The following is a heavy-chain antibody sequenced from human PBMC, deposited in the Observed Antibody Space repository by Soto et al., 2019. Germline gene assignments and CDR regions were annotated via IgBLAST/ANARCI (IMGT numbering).Heavy chain of an antibody. CDR3: ASDHIVGAPNFDY. D-gene: IGHD1-26*01. V-gene: IGHV3-7*01. J-gene: IGHJ4*02. CDR2: IKQDGSEK. Sequence: GGSLTLSCAASGFTFRRYWMSWVRKAPGKGLEWVANIKQDGSEKYYVDSVKGRFTISRDNAKNSLYLQMNSLRAEDTALYYCASDHIVGAPNFDYWGQGTLVTVSS. CDR1: GFTFRRYW.